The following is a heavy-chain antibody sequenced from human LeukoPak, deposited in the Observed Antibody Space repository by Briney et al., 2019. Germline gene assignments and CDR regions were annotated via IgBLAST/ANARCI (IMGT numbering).Heavy chain of an antibody. CDR1: GINLSKSV. CDR2: ISTDGNNT. Sequence: GRSLRDSREGSGINLSKSVIHWVRPAPDKGLEWVALISTDGNNTPFAHSVKGRFTISKDNSKHTVYLQMNSLTTEDTAIYYCAREGHTSGRAGCFDYWGQGTLVTVSS. D-gene: IGHD3-22*01. V-gene: IGHV3-30*04. CDR3: AREGHTSGRAGCFDY. J-gene: IGHJ4*02.